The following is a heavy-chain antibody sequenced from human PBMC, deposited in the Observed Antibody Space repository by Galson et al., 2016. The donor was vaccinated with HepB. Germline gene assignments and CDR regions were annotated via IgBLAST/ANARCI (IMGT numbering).Heavy chain of an antibody. Sequence: SVKVSCKASGYTFINYGISWVRQAPGQGLEWMGWISVDIGNTNYAQKLQDRVTMTTDTSTSTAYMELRSLRSDDTAGYYCARESLYCSGGNCYSPLGDYWGQGTLVTVSP. CDR2: ISVDIGNT. J-gene: IGHJ4*02. CDR3: ARESLYCSGGNCYSPLGDY. V-gene: IGHV1-18*04. CDR1: GYTFINYG. D-gene: IGHD2-15*01.